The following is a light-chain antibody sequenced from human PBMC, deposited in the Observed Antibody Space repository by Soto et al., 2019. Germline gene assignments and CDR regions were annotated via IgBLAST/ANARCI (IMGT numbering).Light chain of an antibody. CDR1: QDISSY. Sequence: AIRMTQSPSSFSASTGDRVTITCRASQDISSYLAWYQQKVVKAPKLLIYAAATLQRGAPSRFSGSGSGTDFTLTISRLQSEDFATYYCQQYFRDPYTFGQWTTLEI. V-gene: IGKV1-8*01. CDR2: AAA. J-gene: IGKJ2*01. CDR3: QQYFRDPYT.